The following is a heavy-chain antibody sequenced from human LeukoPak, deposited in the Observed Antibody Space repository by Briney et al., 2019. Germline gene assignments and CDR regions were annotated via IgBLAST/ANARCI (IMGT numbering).Heavy chain of an antibody. CDR2: INPNSGGT. J-gene: IGHJ4*02. Sequence: ASVKVSCKASGYTFTGYYMHWVRQAPGQGLEWMGWINPNSGGTNYAQKFQGRVTMTRDTSINTAYMELSRLRSDDTAVYYCARVYYDILTGPYYFDYWGQGTLVTVSS. D-gene: IGHD3-9*01. CDR1: GYTFTGYY. CDR3: ARVYYDILTGPYYFDY. V-gene: IGHV1-2*02.